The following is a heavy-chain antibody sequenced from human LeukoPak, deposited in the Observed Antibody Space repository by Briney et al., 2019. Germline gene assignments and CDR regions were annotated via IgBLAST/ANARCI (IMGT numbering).Heavy chain of an antibody. CDR3: ASQPIFGVVNYFDY. Sequence: PSETLSLTCAVYGGSFSDYYWGWIRQPPGKGLEWIGEINHSGSTNYNPSLKSRVTISVDTSKNQFSLKLSSVTAADTAVYYCASQPIFGVVNYFDYWGQGTLVTVSS. J-gene: IGHJ4*02. CDR1: GGSFSDYY. D-gene: IGHD3-3*01. CDR2: INHSGST. V-gene: IGHV4-34*01.